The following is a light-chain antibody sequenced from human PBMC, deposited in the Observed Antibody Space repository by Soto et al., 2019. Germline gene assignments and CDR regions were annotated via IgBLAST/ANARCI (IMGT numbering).Light chain of an antibody. V-gene: IGKV1-5*01. J-gene: IGKJ1*01. CDR3: QQYNGYSTWT. Sequence: CRASQSISRWLVWYQQKPGKAPKLLIYDASILKSGVPSRFSGSGSGTEFTLTISSLQPDDFATYYCQQYNGYSTWTFGQGTKV. CDR1: QSISRW. CDR2: DAS.